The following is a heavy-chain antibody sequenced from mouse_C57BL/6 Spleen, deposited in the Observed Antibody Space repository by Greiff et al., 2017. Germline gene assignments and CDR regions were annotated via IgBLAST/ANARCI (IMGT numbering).Heavy chain of an antibody. CDR3: ARRDYGSSYNAMDY. Sequence: VQLQQSGAELVRPGASVKLSCKASGYTFTDYYINWVKQRPGQGLEWIARIYPGSGNTYYNEKFKGKATLTAEKSSSTAYMQLSSLTSEDSAVYFCARRDYGSSYNAMDYWGQGTSVTVSS. CDR1: GYTFTDYY. V-gene: IGHV1-76*01. D-gene: IGHD1-1*01. J-gene: IGHJ4*01. CDR2: IYPGSGNT.